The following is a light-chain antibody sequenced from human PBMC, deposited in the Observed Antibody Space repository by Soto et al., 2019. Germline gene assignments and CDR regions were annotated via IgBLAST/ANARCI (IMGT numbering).Light chain of an antibody. J-gene: IGKJ1*01. Sequence: DIVMTQSPATLSVSPGEGATLSCRACQSLSNNHLDWYQQKPGQAPRLLIYGASNRATGIPDRFSGSGSGTDFTLTISRLEPEDFAVYYCQQYGNSPQTFGQGTKVDI. CDR2: GAS. V-gene: IGKV3-20*01. CDR3: QQYGNSPQT. CDR1: QSLSNNH.